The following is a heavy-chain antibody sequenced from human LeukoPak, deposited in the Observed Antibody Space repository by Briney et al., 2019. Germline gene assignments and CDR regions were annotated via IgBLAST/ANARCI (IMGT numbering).Heavy chain of an antibody. V-gene: IGHV3-53*01. CDR2: IYSGGST. CDR1: GXTVSSNC. J-gene: IGHJ6*02. CDR3: HYYGMDV. Sequence: GGSLRLSCAASGXTVSSNCMSWVRQAPGKGLEWVSVIYSGGSTYYADSVKGRFTISRDNSKNTLYLQMNSLRAEDTAVYYCHYYGMDVWGQGTSVTVSS.